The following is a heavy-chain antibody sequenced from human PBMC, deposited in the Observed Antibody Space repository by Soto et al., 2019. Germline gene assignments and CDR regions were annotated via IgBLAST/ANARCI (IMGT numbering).Heavy chain of an antibody. Sequence: QVQLVQSGAEVKRPGSSVKVSCKASGGTFSSYTIGWVRQAPGQGLEWMGRIIPILGIANYAQKFQGRVTITADKSTSTAYMELSTLRSEDTAVYYCARGPLGGGFDYWGQGTLVTVSS. CDR3: ARGPLGGGFDY. V-gene: IGHV1-69*02. J-gene: IGHJ4*02. CDR2: IIPILGIA. D-gene: IGHD2-15*01. CDR1: GGTFSSYT.